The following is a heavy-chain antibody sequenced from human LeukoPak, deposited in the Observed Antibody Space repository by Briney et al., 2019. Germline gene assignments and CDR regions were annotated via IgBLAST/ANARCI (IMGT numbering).Heavy chain of an antibody. V-gene: IGHV4-34*01. Sequence: SETLSLTCAAYGGSFSGYYWSWIRQPPGKGLEWIGEINHSGSTNYNPSLKSRVTISVDTSKNQFSLKLSSVTAADTAVYYCARLNSIFDYWGQGTLVTVSS. CDR2: INHSGST. J-gene: IGHJ4*02. D-gene: IGHD4-11*01. CDR1: GGSFSGYY. CDR3: ARLNSIFDY.